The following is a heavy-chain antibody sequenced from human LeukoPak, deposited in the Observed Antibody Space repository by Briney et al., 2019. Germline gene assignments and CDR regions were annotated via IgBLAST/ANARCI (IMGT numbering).Heavy chain of an antibody. J-gene: IGHJ5*02. CDR1: GYTFTSYG. V-gene: IGHV1-18*01. CDR3: GLVTSGNWWFDP. CDR2: ISAYNGNT. D-gene: IGHD1-1*01. Sequence: ASVKVSCKASGYTFTSYGISWVRQAPGQGLEWMGWISAYNGNTNYAQKLQGRVTMTTDTSTSTAYMELRSLRSDDTAVYYCGLVTSGNWWFDPWGQGTPVTVSS.